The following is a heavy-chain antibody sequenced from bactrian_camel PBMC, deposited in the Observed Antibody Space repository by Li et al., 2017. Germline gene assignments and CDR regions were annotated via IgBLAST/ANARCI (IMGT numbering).Heavy chain of an antibody. CDR3: AADPRICAGYIPRVG. J-gene: IGHJ4*01. CDR2: IHTATNP. V-gene: IGHV3S55*01. CDR1: GFTIGQRC. Sequence: QVQLVESGGGSVEAGGTLTLSCVVSGFTIGQRCMAWFRQAAGKEREGVASIHTATNPVYADSVKGRFTISKDNAKNTVYLQMNSLKPEDTGMYFCAADPRICAGYIPRVGWGRGTQVTVS. D-gene: IGHD5*01.